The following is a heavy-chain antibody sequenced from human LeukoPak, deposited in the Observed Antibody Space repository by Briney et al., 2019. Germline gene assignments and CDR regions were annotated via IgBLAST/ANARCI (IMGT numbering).Heavy chain of an antibody. CDR3: AKDISGCGSCYFH. CDR2: ISWNSGSI. Sequence: GGPLRLTCAASGFTFDDYAMHWVRQAPGKGLEWVSGISWNSGSIGYADSVKGRFTISRDNAKNSLYLQMNSLRAEDTALYYCAKDISGCGSCYFHWGQGTLVTVSS. V-gene: IGHV3-9*01. CDR1: GFTFDDYA. J-gene: IGHJ4*02. D-gene: IGHD2-15*01.